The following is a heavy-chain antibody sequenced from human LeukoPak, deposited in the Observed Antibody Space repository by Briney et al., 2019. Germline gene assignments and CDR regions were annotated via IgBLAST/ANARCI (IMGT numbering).Heavy chain of an antibody. D-gene: IGHD2-2*01. CDR3: ARVPDIYCPYTSCVDY. V-gene: IGHV1-2*06. CDR1: GYVFTGFY. Sequence: GASVQVSCKASGYVFTGFYIHWVRQAPGEGLEWMGRLNPSSGDTIHAQKFRGRVTITRDTSISTAYMELSSLRSDDTAVYYCARVPDIYCPYTSCVDYWGQGTLVTVSS. J-gene: IGHJ4*02. CDR2: LNPSSGDT.